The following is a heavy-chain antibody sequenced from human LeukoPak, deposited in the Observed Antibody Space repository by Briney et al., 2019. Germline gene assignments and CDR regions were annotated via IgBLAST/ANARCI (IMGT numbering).Heavy chain of an antibody. CDR2: IYSGGST. V-gene: IGHV3-53*01. Sequence: GGSLRLSCAVSGITVSDNYMSWVRQAPGKGLEWVSIIYSGGSTVYADSVKGRFTISRDNSKNTLYLQMNSLRAEDTAVYYCAKRVGYYYDSSGYCFDYWGQGTLVTVSS. CDR1: GITVSDNY. CDR3: AKRVGYYYDSSGYCFDY. J-gene: IGHJ4*02. D-gene: IGHD3-22*01.